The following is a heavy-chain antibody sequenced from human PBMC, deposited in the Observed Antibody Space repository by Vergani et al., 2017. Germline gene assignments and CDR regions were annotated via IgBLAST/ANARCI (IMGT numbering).Heavy chain of an antibody. CDR3: ARDSGGYRFDY. Sequence: EVQLVESGGGLVKPGGSLRLSCAASGFTFSSYSMNWVRQAPGKGLEWVSSISSSSSSIYYADSVKGRFTISRDNAKNSLYLQMNSLRAEDTAVYYCARDSGGYRFDYWGQGTLVTVSS. J-gene: IGHJ4*02. CDR2: ISSSSSSI. V-gene: IGHV3-21*01. D-gene: IGHD5-12*01. CDR1: GFTFSSYS.